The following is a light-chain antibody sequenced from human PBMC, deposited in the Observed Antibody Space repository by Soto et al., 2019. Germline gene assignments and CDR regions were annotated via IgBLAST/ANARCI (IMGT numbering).Light chain of an antibody. CDR2: QVT. V-gene: IGLV2-14*01. Sequence: LTQPASVSGSPGQSITISCTGTSSDIGGYCYVSWYQHHPGKAPKLIIYQVTNRPSGVSHRFSGSKSGNTASLTISGLQAEDEADYYCTSYSSSSTFYVFGTGTKV. J-gene: IGLJ1*01. CDR1: SSDIGGYCY. CDR3: TSYSSSSTFYV.